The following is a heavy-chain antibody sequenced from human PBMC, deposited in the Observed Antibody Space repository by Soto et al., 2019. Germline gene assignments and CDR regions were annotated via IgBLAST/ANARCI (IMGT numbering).Heavy chain of an antibody. J-gene: IGHJ3*02. Sequence: GGSLRLSCAASGFTFSSYSMNWVRQAPGKGLEWVSSISSSSSYIYYADSVKGRFTISRDNAKNSLYLQMNSLRAEDTAVYYCARDQVTGTTGDAFDIWGQGTMVTVSS. CDR2: ISSSSSYI. D-gene: IGHD1-20*01. CDR3: ARDQVTGTTGDAFDI. V-gene: IGHV3-21*01. CDR1: GFTFSSYS.